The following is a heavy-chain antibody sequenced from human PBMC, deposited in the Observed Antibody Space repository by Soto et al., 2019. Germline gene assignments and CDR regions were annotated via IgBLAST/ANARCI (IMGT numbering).Heavy chain of an antibody. J-gene: IGHJ6*03. D-gene: IGHD2-2*01. CDR2: IHYSGST. V-gene: IGHV4-59*01. CDR1: RGSISTYY. CDR3: ARDKTCSSTSCYGVGYYYYYMDV. Sequence: SETLSLTCTVSRGSISTYYWSWIRQPPGKGLEWLGSIHYSGSTNYNPSLKSRVTISVDTSKNQFSLKVNSVTAADTAVYYCARDKTCSSTSCYGVGYYYYYMDVWGKGTTVTVSS.